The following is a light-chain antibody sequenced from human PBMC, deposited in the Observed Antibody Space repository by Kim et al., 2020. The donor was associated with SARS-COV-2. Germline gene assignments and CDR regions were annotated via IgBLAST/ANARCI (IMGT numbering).Light chain of an antibody. CDR2: AAS. V-gene: IGKV1-16*02. CDR3: QHYKSYPLT. CDR1: QDISHY. J-gene: IGKJ4*01. Sequence: DIQMTQSPSSLSASIGDRVTITCRASQDISHYLSWFQQKPGTAPKSLIYAASSLEGGVPSKFSGSGSGTDFTLTISNLQPEDFATYYCQHYKSYPLTVGGGTKVDIK.